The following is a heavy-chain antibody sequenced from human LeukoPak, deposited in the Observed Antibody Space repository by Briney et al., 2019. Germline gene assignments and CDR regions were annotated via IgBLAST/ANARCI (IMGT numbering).Heavy chain of an antibody. CDR3: ARDLATTYYYDSSGYSDAFDI. CDR1: GFTFSSYG. Sequence: GRSLRLSCAASGFTFSSYGMHWVRQAPGKGLEWVAVIWYDGSNKYYADSVKGRFTISRDNSKNTLYLQMNSLRAEDTAVYYCARDLATTYYYDSSGYSDAFDIWGQGTLVTVSS. V-gene: IGHV3-33*01. CDR2: IWYDGSNK. D-gene: IGHD3-22*01. J-gene: IGHJ3*02.